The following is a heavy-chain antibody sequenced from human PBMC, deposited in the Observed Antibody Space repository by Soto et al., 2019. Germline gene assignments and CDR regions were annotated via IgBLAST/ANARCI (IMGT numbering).Heavy chain of an antibody. V-gene: IGHV4-30-4*01. CDR3: ASYRPLHYYYGMDV. J-gene: IGHJ6*02. D-gene: IGHD6-6*01. Sequence: SETVSLTCTVSGGSISSGDYYWSWIRQPPGKGLEWIGYIYYSGSTYYNPSLKSRVTISVDTTKNQFSLKLSSVTAADTAVYYCASYRPLHYYYGMDVWGQGTTVTVSS. CDR1: GGSISSGDYY. CDR2: IYYSGST.